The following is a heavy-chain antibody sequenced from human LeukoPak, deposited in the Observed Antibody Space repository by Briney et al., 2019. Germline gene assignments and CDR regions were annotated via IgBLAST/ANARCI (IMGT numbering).Heavy chain of an antibody. D-gene: IGHD1-26*01. Sequence: PGGSLRLFCAASGFTFSTYNMNWVRQAPGKGLEWVSSITRSSTYIYYADSVKGRFTIYRDNAKNSLYLQMNSLRDEDTAVYYCARDPYSGSYGGYYYYYMDVWGKGTTVTISS. V-gene: IGHV3-21*01. J-gene: IGHJ6*03. CDR3: ARDPYSGSYGGYYYYYMDV. CDR2: ITRSSTYI. CDR1: GFTFSTYN.